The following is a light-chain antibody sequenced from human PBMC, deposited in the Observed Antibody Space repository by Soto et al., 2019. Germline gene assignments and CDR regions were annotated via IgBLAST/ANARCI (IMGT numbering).Light chain of an antibody. CDR2: AAS. CDR3: QQLNSYPPT. V-gene: IGKV1-9*01. CDR1: QGISSY. Sequence: DIQLTQSPSFLSASVGDRVTITCRASQGISSYLAWYQQKPGKAPKLLIYAASTLESGVPSRFSGSGSGTEFTLTISRLQPEDFATYYCQQLNSYPPTFGGGTKVEI. J-gene: IGKJ4*01.